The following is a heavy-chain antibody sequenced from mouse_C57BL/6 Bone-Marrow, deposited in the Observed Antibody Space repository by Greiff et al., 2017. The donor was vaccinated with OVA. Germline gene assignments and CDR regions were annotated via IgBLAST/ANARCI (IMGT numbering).Heavy chain of an antibody. CDR3: TGEGGNYDWFAY. Sequence: EVKLQESGGGLVQPGGSMKLSCVASGFTFSNYWMNWVRQSPEKGLEWVAQIRLKSDNYATHYAESVKGRFTISRDDSKSSVYLQMNNLRAEDTGIYYCTGEGGNYDWFAYWGQGTLVTVSA. CDR2: IRLKSDNYAT. D-gene: IGHD2-1*01. CDR1: GFTFSNYW. J-gene: IGHJ3*01. V-gene: IGHV6-3*01.